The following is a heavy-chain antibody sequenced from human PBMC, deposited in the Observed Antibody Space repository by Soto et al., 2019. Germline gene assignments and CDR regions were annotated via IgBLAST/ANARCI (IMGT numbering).Heavy chain of an antibody. Sequence: ASVKVSCKASGYTFTSYAMHWVRQAPGQRLEWMGWFNPGDGNTNYAQKFQGRVTITKDTSTDTAYMELSSLRSEDTAVYYCATDIMAKYYFDYWGQGTLVSVSS. CDR3: ATDIMAKYYFDY. CDR1: GYTFTSYA. D-gene: IGHD5-12*01. V-gene: IGHV1-3*01. CDR2: FNPGDGNT. J-gene: IGHJ4*02.